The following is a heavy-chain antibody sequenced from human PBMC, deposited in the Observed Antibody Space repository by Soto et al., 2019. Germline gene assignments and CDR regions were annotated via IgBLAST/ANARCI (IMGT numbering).Heavy chain of an antibody. CDR2: ISSSSSYI. D-gene: IGHD4-17*01. CDR3: AREGDSTVTTDY. J-gene: IGHJ4*02. V-gene: IGHV3-21*01. Sequence: EVQLVESGGGLVKPGGSLRLSCAASGFTFSSYSMNWVRQAPGKGLEWVSSISSSSSYIYYADSVKGQFTISRDNAKNSLYLQMNRLRAEDTAVYYCAREGDSTVTTDYCGQGTLVTVSS. CDR1: GFTFSSYS.